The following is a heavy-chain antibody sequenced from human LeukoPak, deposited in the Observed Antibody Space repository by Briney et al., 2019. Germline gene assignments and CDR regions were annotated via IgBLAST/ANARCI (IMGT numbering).Heavy chain of an antibody. CDR3: AKGAAAPTDY. V-gene: IGHV3-30*02. CDR2: IRYDGSNK. D-gene: IGHD6-13*01. Sequence: GGSLRLSCAASGFTFSSYGMHWVRQAPGKGLEWVAFIRYDGSNKYYTDSVKGRFTISRDNSKNTLYLQMNSLRAEDTAVYYCAKGAAAPTDYWGQGTLVTVSS. J-gene: IGHJ4*02. CDR1: GFTFSSYG.